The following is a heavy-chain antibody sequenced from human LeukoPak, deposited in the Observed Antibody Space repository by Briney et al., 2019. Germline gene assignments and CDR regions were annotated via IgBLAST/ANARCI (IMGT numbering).Heavy chain of an antibody. Sequence: SQTLSLTCVISGDSVSSATATWNWIRQSPSRGLEWLGRTYYQSKWYNDYAVSVKSRITIKPDTSKNQFSLQLISVSPDDTAVYYCARDAAPYCDSDCYVLDIWGQGTTVTVS. D-gene: IGHD2-21*01. CDR3: ARDAAPYCDSDCYVLDI. J-gene: IGHJ3*02. CDR2: TYYQSKWYN. CDR1: GDSVSSATAT. V-gene: IGHV6-1*01.